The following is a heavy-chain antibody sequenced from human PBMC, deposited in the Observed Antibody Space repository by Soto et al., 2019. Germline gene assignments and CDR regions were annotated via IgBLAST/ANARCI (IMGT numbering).Heavy chain of an antibody. CDR1: GYSFISYW. D-gene: IGHD2-2*01. Sequence: PWDSLKISCKGSGYSFISYWIAWVRQMPGKGLEYMGIIYPGDSDTRYSPSFQGQVTISADKSISTAYLQWSSLKASDTALYYCARSSTYCSSSGCYFDYWGQGIPVTVSS. CDR3: ARSSTYCSSSGCYFDY. V-gene: IGHV5-51*01. CDR2: IYPGDSDT. J-gene: IGHJ4*02.